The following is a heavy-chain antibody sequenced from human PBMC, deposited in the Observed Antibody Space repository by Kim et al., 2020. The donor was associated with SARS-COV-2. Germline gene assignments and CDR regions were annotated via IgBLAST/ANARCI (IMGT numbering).Heavy chain of an antibody. CDR3: ARLANGYNYIFDY. CDR2: IYYSGST. Sequence: SETLSLTCTVSGGSISSSSYYWGWIRQPPGKGLEWIGSIYYSGSTYYNPSLKSRVTISVDTSKNQFSLKLSSVTAADTAVYYCARLANGYNYIFDYWGQGTLVTVSS. J-gene: IGHJ4*02. D-gene: IGHD5-12*01. CDR1: GGSISSSSYY. V-gene: IGHV4-39*01.